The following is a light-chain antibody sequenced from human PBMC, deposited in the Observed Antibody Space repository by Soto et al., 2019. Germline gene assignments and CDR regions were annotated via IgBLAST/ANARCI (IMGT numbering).Light chain of an antibody. CDR3: TSHAGSINLV. CDR1: SSDIGAYNY. CDR2: EVS. V-gene: IGLV2-8*01. J-gene: IGLJ2*01. Sequence: QSALTQPPSASGSPGQSVTISCTGTSSDIGAYNYVSWYQQYPCKAPKLMIYEVSKRPSGVPDRVSGSKSGNTASLTVSGLQAEDEADYYCTSHAGSINLVFGGGTQLTVL.